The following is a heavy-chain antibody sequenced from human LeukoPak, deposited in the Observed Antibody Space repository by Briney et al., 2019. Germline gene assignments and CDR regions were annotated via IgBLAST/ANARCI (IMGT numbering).Heavy chain of an antibody. CDR1: GLTSTTYW. D-gene: IGHD6-19*01. Sequence: PGGSLRLSCVVSGLTSTTYWMNWVRQAPGKGLEWVANINQDGSDKHYVGSVKGRFSVSGDYAKKSLYLQMNNPRDDDTAVYYCAVGSGWLSDSWSQGALVTVSS. CDR2: INQDGSDK. J-gene: IGHJ4*02. V-gene: IGHV3-7*03. CDR3: AVGSGWLSDS.